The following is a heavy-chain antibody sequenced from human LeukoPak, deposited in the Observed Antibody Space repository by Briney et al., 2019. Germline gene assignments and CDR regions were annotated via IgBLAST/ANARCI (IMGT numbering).Heavy chain of an antibody. CDR1: GFTFDDYA. J-gene: IGHJ4*02. Sequence: GRSLRLSCAASGFTFDDYAMHWVRQAPGRGLEWVSGISWNSGSIGYADSVKGRFTISRDNAKNSLYLQMNSLKTEDTAVYYCTTNRLVSDYWGQGTLVTVSS. V-gene: IGHV3-9*01. D-gene: IGHD6-19*01. CDR2: ISWNSGSI. CDR3: TTNRLVSDY.